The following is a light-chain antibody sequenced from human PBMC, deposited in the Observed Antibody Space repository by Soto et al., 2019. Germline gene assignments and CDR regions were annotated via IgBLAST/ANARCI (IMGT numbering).Light chain of an antibody. CDR1: QGIRDW. CDR2: AAS. J-gene: IGKJ5*01. V-gene: IGKV1D-12*01. Sequence: DIQMTQSPSSVSASVGDRVTITCRASQGIRDWLAWYQQKPGKAPRLLIYAASSLQTGVPSRFSGSGSGTDVTLTINSLQPEDFATYYCQQVNSFPRTFGQGTRLEIK. CDR3: QQVNSFPRT.